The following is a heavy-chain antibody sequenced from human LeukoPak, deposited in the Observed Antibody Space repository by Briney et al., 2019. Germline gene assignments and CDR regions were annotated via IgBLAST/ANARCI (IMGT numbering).Heavy chain of an antibody. J-gene: IGHJ5*02. V-gene: IGHV4-39*07. CDR3: ARDHKDSSSWSEDNWFDP. CDR2: IYYNGST. D-gene: IGHD6-13*01. CDR1: GGSISSSSYY. Sequence: PSETLSLTCTVSGGSISSSSYYWGWIRQPPGKGLEWIGSIYYNGSTYYNPSLKSRVTISVDTSKNQFSLKLSSVTAADTAVYYCARDHKDSSSWSEDNWFDPWGQGTLVTVSS.